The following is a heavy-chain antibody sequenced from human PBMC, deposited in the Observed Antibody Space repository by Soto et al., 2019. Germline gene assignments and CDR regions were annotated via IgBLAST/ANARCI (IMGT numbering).Heavy chain of an antibody. CDR3: ARDGGYYGSGSYWAGADAFDI. CDR2: ISYDGSNK. J-gene: IGHJ3*02. Sequence: QVQLVESGGGVVQPGRSLRLSCAASGFTFSSYAMHWVRQAPGKGLEWVAVISYDGSNKYYADSVKGRFTISRDNSKNTVYLQMNSLRAEDTAVYYCARDGGYYGSGSYWAGADAFDIWGQGTMVTVSS. CDR1: GFTFSSYA. D-gene: IGHD3-10*01. V-gene: IGHV3-30-3*01.